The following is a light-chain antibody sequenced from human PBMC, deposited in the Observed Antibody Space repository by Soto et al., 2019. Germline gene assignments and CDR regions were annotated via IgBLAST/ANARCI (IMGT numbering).Light chain of an antibody. J-gene: IGLJ1*01. V-gene: IGLV1-40*01. Sequence: QSVLTQPPSVSGAPGQRVTISCTGSSSNIGAGYDVHWYQQLPGTAPKLLLYGNSNRPSGVPDRFSGSKSGTSASLAITGLEAEDEADYYCQSYDSRGPPDVFGTGTKLTAL. CDR2: GNS. CDR3: QSYDSRGPPDV. CDR1: SSNIGAGYD.